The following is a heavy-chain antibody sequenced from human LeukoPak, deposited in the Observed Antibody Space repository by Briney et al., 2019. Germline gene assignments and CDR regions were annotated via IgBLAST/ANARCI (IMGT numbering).Heavy chain of an antibody. V-gene: IGHV4-59*12. CDR1: GGSLSTYY. CDR2: IYYSGST. Sequence: PSETLSLTCTVPGGSLSTYYWSWIRQPPGKGPEWIGYIYYSGSTNYNPSLKSRVTISVDTSKNQFSLKLSSVTAADTAVYYCARVGERSYSGSQWTYYYYMDVWGKGTTVTISS. CDR3: ARVGERSYSGSQWTYYYYMDV. J-gene: IGHJ6*03. D-gene: IGHD1-26*01.